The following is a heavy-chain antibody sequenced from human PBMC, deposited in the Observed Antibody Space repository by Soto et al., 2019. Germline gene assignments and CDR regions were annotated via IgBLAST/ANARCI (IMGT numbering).Heavy chain of an antibody. CDR1: GGYIRNYY. V-gene: IGHV4-59*08. J-gene: IGHJ3*01. CDR2: VYFNGNT. CDR3: AATTISQGSAFDV. Sequence: SETLSLTCNVSGGYIRNYYWSWIRQPPGKGLEWFGYVYFNGNTNYNPSLKSRVTISVDTSKNQFSLNLNSVTAADTAVYYCAATTISQGSAFDVWGQGIAVTVSS. D-gene: IGHD3-10*01.